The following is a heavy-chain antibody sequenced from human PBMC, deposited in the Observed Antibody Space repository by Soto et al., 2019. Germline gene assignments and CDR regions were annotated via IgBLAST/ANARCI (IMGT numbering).Heavy chain of an antibody. D-gene: IGHD2-21*01. CDR2: IYYSGST. J-gene: IGHJ6*02. Sequence: QVQLQESGPGLVKPSQTLSLTCTVSGDSISSGGYYWSWIRQHPGKGLEWIGYIYYSGSTFYNPSLKSRVTISVDTSKNQFSLKLSSVTAADTAVYYCAASCVGCGGFNYYGMDVWGQGTTVTVSS. CDR3: AASCVGCGGFNYYGMDV. V-gene: IGHV4-31*03. CDR1: GDSISSGGYY.